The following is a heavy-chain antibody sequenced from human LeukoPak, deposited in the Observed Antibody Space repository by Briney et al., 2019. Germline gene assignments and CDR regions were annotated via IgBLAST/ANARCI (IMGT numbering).Heavy chain of an antibody. CDR2: ISAYNGNT. CDR3: ASLPGDGLNPYGSGSYYKTLPTR. J-gene: IGHJ4*02. CDR1: GYTFTSYG. V-gene: IGHV1-18*01. D-gene: IGHD3-10*01. Sequence: GASVKVSCKASGYTFTSYGISWVRQAPGQGLEWMGWISAYNGNTNYAQKLQGRVTMITDTSTSTAYMELRSLRSDDTAVYYCASLPGDGLNPYGSGSYYKTLPTRWGQGTLVTVSS.